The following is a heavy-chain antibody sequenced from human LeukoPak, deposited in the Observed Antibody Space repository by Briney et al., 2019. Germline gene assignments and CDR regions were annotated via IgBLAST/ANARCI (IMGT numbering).Heavy chain of an antibody. D-gene: IGHD4-17*01. CDR2: IYCDGSKK. J-gene: IGHJ3*02. Sequence: GGSLRLSCVGSGFTFRNYGIHWVRQAPNKGLEWVTVIYCDGSKKYYLESVEGRFTVSRDNSKNTLYLQMNSLRAEDTAVYYCANLPWHDYDDAFDIWSQGTMVTVSS. CDR1: GFTFRNYG. CDR3: ANLPWHDYDDAFDI. V-gene: IGHV3-33*06.